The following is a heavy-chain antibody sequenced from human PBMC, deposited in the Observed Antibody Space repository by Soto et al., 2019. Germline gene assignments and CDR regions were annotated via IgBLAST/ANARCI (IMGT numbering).Heavy chain of an antibody. Sequence: QVQLVQSGDEVKKPGASVKVSCKASGYIFVNYGIAWVRQAPGQGLEWMGWISPYTGNTHSATKVQGRLTMTTDTSTSTAYMDLGSLTSDDTAVYYCVMVDNYVTPTPQDVWGPGPTVTVSS. D-gene: IGHD3-16*01. CDR1: GYIFVNYG. J-gene: IGHJ6*02. CDR2: ISPYTGNT. V-gene: IGHV1-18*01. CDR3: VMVDNYVTPTPQDV.